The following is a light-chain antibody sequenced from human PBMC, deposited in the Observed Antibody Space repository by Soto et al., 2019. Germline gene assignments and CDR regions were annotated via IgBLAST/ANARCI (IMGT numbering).Light chain of an antibody. Sequence: QSVLTQPASVSGSPGQSITIPCTGTSSDVGGYNYVSWYQQHPGKAPKLMIYEVSNRPSGVSNSFSGSKSGNTASLTISGLQAEDEADYYCSSYTSSSTYVFXTGTKVTVL. V-gene: IGLV2-14*01. CDR1: SSDVGGYNY. CDR3: SSYTSSSTYV. CDR2: EVS. J-gene: IGLJ1*01.